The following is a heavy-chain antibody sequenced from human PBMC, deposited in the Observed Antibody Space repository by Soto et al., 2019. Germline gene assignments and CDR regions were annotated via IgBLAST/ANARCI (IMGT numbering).Heavy chain of an antibody. CDR1: GDSVSSNSAA. V-gene: IGHV6-1*01. CDR2: TYYRSKWYN. Sequence: SPTLPLTCAISGDSVSSNSAAWNWIRQSPSRGLEWLGRTYYRSKWYNDYAVSVKSRITINPDTSKNQFSLQLNSVTPEDTAVYYCARQEGGVVVPAADPPGPQGMICGVIAIHYWGQATLPTVSS. J-gene: IGHJ4*02. D-gene: IGHD2-2*01. CDR3: ARQEGGVVVPAADPPGPQGMICGVIAIHY.